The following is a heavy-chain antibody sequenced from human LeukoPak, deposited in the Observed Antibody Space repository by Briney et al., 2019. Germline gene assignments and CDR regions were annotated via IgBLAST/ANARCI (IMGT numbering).Heavy chain of an antibody. CDR2: ISAYNGNT. Sequence: GASVKVSCKASGYTFTSYGISWVRQAPGQGLEWMGWISAYNGNTNYAQKLQGRVTMTTDTSTSTAYMELRSLRSDDTAVYYCARGGAPAQDSSSWYSQAWGKLYYYYYYMDVWGKGTTVTISS. J-gene: IGHJ6*03. CDR1: GYTFTSYG. CDR3: ARGGAPAQDSSSWYSQAWGKLYYYYYYMDV. V-gene: IGHV1-18*01. D-gene: IGHD6-13*01.